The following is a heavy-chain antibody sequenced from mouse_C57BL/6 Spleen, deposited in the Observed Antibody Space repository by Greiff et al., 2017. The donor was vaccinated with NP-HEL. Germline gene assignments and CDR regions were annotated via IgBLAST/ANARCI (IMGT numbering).Heavy chain of an antibody. CDR1: GYTFTSYW. V-gene: IGHV1-5*01. Sequence: VQLKQSGTVLARPGASVKMSCKTSGYTFTSYWIHWVKQRPGHGLEWIGAIYPGNSDTSYNQKVKGKAKLTAVTSASTANMALSSLTNEDSAVYYFTAEDGSYYFDYWGQGTTLTVSS. D-gene: IGHD2-3*01. J-gene: IGHJ2*01. CDR2: IYPGNSDT. CDR3: TAEDGSYYFDY.